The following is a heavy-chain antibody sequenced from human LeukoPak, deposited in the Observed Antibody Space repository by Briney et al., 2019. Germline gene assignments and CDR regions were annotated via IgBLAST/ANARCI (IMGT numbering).Heavy chain of an antibody. Sequence: PGGSLRLSCAASGFTFDDYGMSWVRQAPGKGLEWVSGINWNGGSTGYADSVKGRFTISRDNAKNSLYLQMNSLRAEDTALYYCARVGGIAVAGRLDYWGQGTLVTVSS. J-gene: IGHJ4*02. V-gene: IGHV3-20*04. D-gene: IGHD6-19*01. CDR3: ARVGGIAVAGRLDY. CDR1: GFTFDDYG. CDR2: INWNGGST.